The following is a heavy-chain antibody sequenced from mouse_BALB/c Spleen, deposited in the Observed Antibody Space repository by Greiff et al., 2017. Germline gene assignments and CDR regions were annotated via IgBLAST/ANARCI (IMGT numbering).Heavy chain of an antibody. CDR3: TRGKTGPFAY. CDR1: GYTFTDYE. D-gene: IGHD4-1*01. V-gene: IGHV1-15*01. Sequence: VKLVESGAELVRPGASVTLSCKASGYTFTDYEMHWVKQTPVHGLEWIGAIDPETGGTAYNQKFKGKATLTADKSSSTAYMELRSLTSEDSAVYYCTRGKTGPFAYWGQGTLVTVSA. J-gene: IGHJ3*01. CDR2: IDPETGGT.